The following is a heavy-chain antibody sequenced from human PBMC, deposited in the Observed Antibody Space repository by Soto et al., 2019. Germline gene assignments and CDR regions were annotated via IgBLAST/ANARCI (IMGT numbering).Heavy chain of an antibody. Sequence: SETLSLTCTVSGGSISSYYWSWIRQPPGKGLEWIGYIYYSGSTNYNPSLKSRVTISVDTSKNQFSLKLISVTTAYTAVYFCAREGNLGRWIQPLDSWGQGTLVTVSS. J-gene: IGHJ4*02. D-gene: IGHD2-2*03. CDR2: IYYSGST. CDR1: GGSISSYY. V-gene: IGHV4-59*01. CDR3: AREGNLGRWIQPLDS.